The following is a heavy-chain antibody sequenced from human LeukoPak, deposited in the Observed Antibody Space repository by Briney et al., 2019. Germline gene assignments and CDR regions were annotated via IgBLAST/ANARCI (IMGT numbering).Heavy chain of an antibody. J-gene: IGHJ4*02. CDR1: GGSISSYY. CDR2: IYYSGST. D-gene: IGHD3-16*01. V-gene: IGHV4-59*01. Sequence: SSETLSLTCTVSGGSISSYYWSWIRQPPGKGLEWIGYIYYSGSTNYNPSLKSRVTISVDTSKNQFSLKLSSVTAADTAVYYCARSSIMILVEEWGQGTLVTVSS. CDR3: ARSSIMILVEE.